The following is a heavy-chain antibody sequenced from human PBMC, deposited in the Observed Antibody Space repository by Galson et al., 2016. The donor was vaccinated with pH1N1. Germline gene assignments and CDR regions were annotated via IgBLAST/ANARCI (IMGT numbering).Heavy chain of an antibody. CDR3: ARDSSLWSAEWELFDY. J-gene: IGHJ4*02. CDR2: IYHRSKWYY. CDR1: GDSVSSSSDT. D-gene: IGHD1-26*01. Sequence: CAISGDSVSSSSDTWNWIRQSPRRGLEWLGRIYHRSKWYYEYAPSLQGRLRISPDTSSNQMSLHLNSVTLDDAAVYYCARDSSLWSAEWELFDYWGQGTLVTVSS. V-gene: IGHV6-1*01.